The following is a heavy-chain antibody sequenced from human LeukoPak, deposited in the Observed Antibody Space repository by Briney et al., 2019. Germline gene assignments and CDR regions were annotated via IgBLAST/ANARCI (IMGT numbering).Heavy chain of an antibody. J-gene: IGHJ4*02. V-gene: IGHV1-8*01. CDR3: ARVLTGRVSYLGGLGH. D-gene: IGHD1-26*01. CDR2: MNPNSGNT. Sequence: ASVKVSCKASGYTFTSYDINWVRQATGQGLEWMGWMNPNSGNTGYAQKFQGRVTMTRNTSISTAYMELSSLRSEDTAVYYCARVLTGRVSYLGGLGHWGQGTLVTVSS. CDR1: GYTFTSYD.